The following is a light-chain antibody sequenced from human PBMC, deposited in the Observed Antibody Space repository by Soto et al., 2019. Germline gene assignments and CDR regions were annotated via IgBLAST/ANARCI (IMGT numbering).Light chain of an antibody. Sequence: EILLTQSPGTLSLSPGERATLSCRASQSVSSSYLAWYQQKPGQAPRLLIYDASSRATGIPDRFSGSGSGTDFTLTISRLEPEDFAVYYCQQYGSSSWTFGQGTKVDIK. CDR2: DAS. CDR1: QSVSSSY. V-gene: IGKV3-20*01. J-gene: IGKJ1*01. CDR3: QQYGSSSWT.